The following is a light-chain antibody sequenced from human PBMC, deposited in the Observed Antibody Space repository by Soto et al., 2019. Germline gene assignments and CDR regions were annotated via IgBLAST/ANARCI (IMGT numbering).Light chain of an antibody. J-gene: IGKJ1*01. CDR1: QGISNY. CDR2: AAS. Sequence: DIQMTQSPSSLSASVGDRVTITCRASQGISNYLAWYQQKPGKVPKLLIYAASTLQSGVPSRFSGSGSGTDFALAISSLQPGDVATYFCQKYNSAPWTFGQGTKVEIK. CDR3: QKYNSAPWT. V-gene: IGKV1-27*01.